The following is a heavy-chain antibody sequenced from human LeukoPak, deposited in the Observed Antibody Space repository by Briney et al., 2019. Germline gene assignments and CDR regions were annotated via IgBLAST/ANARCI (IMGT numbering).Heavy chain of an antibody. Sequence: GGSLRLSCAASGFTFRSYNMNWVRQAPGKGLEWVSFISSSSTSIHYADSVKGRFTISRDNAKNSLFLQMNGLSAEDTAVYYCARDRVGHYYYYMDVWGKGTTVTVSS. CDR1: GFTFRSYN. CDR3: ARDRVGHYYYYMDV. J-gene: IGHJ6*03. D-gene: IGHD2-2*01. V-gene: IGHV3-48*01. CDR2: ISSSSTSI.